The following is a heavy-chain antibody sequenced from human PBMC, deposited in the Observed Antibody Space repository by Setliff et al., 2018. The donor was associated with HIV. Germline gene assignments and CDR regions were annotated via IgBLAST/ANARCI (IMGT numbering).Heavy chain of an antibody. Sequence: GWSLRLSCAASGFIFSDYYMSWVRQAPGKGLEWVSYISSSSTYTNYADSGKGGFTISGDNAKNSLFLQMISLTAEDTAVYYCARDSTDVSGCQGPPSFWGQGTLVTVSS. CDR2: ISSSSTYT. D-gene: IGHD3-22*01. CDR3: ARDSTDVSGCQGPPSF. CDR1: GFIFSDYY. V-gene: IGHV3-11*05. J-gene: IGHJ4*02.